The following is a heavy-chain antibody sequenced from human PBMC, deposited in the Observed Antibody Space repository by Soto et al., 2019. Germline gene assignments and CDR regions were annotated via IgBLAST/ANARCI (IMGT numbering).Heavy chain of an antibody. CDR2: ISGSGGST. D-gene: IGHD3-3*01. CDR3: AKEKNFWSGTTAFDS. V-gene: IGHV3-23*01. J-gene: IGHJ5*01. Sequence: EVQMLESGGDLVQPGGSLRLSCADSSFTFNMSAMSWVRQAPGKGLEWVSGISGSGGSTYYTDSVKGRFTISRDNSKNTLFLQMDRLGAEDTAVYYCAKEKNFWSGTTAFDSWGQGTLVTLSS. CDR1: SFTFNMSA.